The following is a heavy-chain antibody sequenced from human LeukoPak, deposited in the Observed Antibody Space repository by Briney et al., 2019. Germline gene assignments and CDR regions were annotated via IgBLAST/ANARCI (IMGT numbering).Heavy chain of an antibody. CDR1: GGSISSSSYY. CDR3: ARHLTTVPGWFDP. Sequence: PSETLSLTCTVSGGSISSSSYYWGWIRQPPGKGLEWIGSIYYSGSTYYNPSLKSRVTISVDTSKNQFSLKLSSVTAADTAVYYCARHLTTVPGWFDPWGQGTLVTVSS. D-gene: IGHD1-1*01. V-gene: IGHV4-39*01. CDR2: IYYSGST. J-gene: IGHJ5*02.